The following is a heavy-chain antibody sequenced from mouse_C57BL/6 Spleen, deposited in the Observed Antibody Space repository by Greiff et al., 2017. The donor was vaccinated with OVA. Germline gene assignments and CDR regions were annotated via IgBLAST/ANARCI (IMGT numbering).Heavy chain of an antibody. CDR1: GFNIKDYY. V-gene: IGHV14-1*01. J-gene: IGHJ2*01. Sequence: DVKLVESGAELVRPGASVKLSCTASGFNIKDYYMHWVKQRPEQGLEWIGRIDPEDGDTEYAPKFQGKATMTADTSSNTAYLQLSSLTSEDTAVYYCTRYYGSSHYFDYWGQGTTLTVSS. CDR3: TRYYGSSHYFDY. CDR2: IDPEDGDT. D-gene: IGHD1-1*01.